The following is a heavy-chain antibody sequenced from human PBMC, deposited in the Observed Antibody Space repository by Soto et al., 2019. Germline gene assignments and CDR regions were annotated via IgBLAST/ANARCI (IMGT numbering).Heavy chain of an antibody. CDR3: AKGTPYYNGSGSHARNFFDY. CDR2: ISGSGGST. Sequence: EVQLLESGGGLVQPGGSLRLSCAASGLTFSSYAMSWVRQAPGKGLEWVSAISGSGGSTYYADSVKGRFTISRDNPKNTLDLLMNSLRAEDTAVYYCAKGTPYYNGSGSHARNFFDYWGKGPLVTVS. V-gene: IGHV3-23*01. CDR1: GLTFSSYA. D-gene: IGHD3-10*01. J-gene: IGHJ4*02.